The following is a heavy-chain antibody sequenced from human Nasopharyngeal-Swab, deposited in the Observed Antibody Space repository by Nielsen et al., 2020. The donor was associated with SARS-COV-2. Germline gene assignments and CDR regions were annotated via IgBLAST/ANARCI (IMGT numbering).Heavy chain of an antibody. Sequence: ASVKVSCKTSGYTFSNYPITWVRQAPGQGLEYIGWISTFNGKTHCAQNLQDRVTLSTDTSTNTAYMEVRGLTSGDTAVYYCARTRTGYDSFAHWGQGTPIAVSS. CDR3: ARTRTGYDSFAH. CDR2: ISTFNGKT. V-gene: IGHV1-18*01. D-gene: IGHD5-12*01. CDR1: GYTFSNYP. J-gene: IGHJ4*02.